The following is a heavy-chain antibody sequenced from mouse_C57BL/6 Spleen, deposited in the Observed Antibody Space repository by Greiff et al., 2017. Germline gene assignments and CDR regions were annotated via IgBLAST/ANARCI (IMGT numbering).Heavy chain of an antibody. CDR3: ARRDNGRLFDY. Sequence: QVQLKQSGAELARPGASVKLSCKASGYTFTSYGISWVKQRTGQGLEWIGEIYPRSGNTYYNEKFKGKATLTADKSSSTAYMELRSLTSEDSAVYFCARRDNGRLFDYWGQGTTLTVSS. V-gene: IGHV1-81*01. CDR2: IYPRSGNT. D-gene: IGHD1-1*01. CDR1: GYTFTSYG. J-gene: IGHJ2*01.